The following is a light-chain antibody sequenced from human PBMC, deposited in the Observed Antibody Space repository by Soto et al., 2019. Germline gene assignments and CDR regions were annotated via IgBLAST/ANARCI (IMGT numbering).Light chain of an antibody. Sequence: EIVLTQSPATLSLSPGERATLSCRASQSVSTYLAWYQQRPGQAPRLLIYDASNRAPGIPARCSGSGSGTDFTLTVSSLEPEDFALYYCQQRSKWPLTFGQGTRLEIK. CDR1: QSVSTY. CDR3: QQRSKWPLT. CDR2: DAS. V-gene: IGKV3-11*01. J-gene: IGKJ5*01.